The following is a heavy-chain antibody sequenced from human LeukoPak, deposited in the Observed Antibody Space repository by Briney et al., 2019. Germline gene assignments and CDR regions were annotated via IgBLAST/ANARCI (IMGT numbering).Heavy chain of an antibody. J-gene: IGHJ4*02. D-gene: IGHD2-2*01. V-gene: IGHV1-69*02. Sequence: SVTVSCKASGGTFSSYTISWVRQAPGQGLEWMGRITPILGIANYAQKFQGRVTITADKSTSTAYMELSSLRSEDTAVYYCARVESTSCYGCIDYWGQGTLVTASS. CDR2: ITPILGIA. CDR1: GGTFSSYT. CDR3: ARVESTSCYGCIDY.